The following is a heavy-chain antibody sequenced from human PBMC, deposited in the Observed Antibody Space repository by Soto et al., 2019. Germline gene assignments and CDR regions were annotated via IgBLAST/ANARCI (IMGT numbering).Heavy chain of an antibody. J-gene: IGHJ4*02. CDR3: ARGRFMSYDILPGYEANY. CDR1: GYTFTSYD. CDR2: MNPNSGNT. Sequence: ASVKVSCKASGYTFTSYDINWVRQATGQGLEWMGWMNPNSGNTGYAQKFQGRVTMTRNTSISTAYMELSSLRSEDTAVYYCARGRFMSYDILPGYEANYWGQGTLVTVSS. V-gene: IGHV1-8*01. D-gene: IGHD3-9*01.